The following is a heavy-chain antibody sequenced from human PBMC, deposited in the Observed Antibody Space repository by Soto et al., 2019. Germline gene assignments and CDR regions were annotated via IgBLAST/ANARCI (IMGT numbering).Heavy chain of an antibody. Sequence: QVLLVESGGGVVQPGSSLRLSCAASGFTFRNYAMHWVRQAPDKGLEWVALIWYDGTNEQYIDSVKGRFTISRDNSRNTLYLQMNSLRAEDTAVYYCARIIRAVISPHLDYWGQGTLVTVSS. D-gene: IGHD3-10*01. CDR1: GFTFRNYA. CDR3: ARIIRAVISPHLDY. J-gene: IGHJ4*02. V-gene: IGHV3-33*01. CDR2: IWYDGTNE.